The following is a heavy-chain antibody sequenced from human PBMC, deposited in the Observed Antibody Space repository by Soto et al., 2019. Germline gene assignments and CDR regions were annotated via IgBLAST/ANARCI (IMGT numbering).Heavy chain of an antibody. CDR1: GFTFSSYA. CDR3: ARAGYYDYVWGSYPPPDY. Sequence: EVQLVESGEGLVQPGGSLRLSCAASGFTFSSYAMHWVRQAPGKGLEYVSAISSNGGSTYYADSVKGRFTISRDNSKNTLYLQMGSLRAEDMVVYYCARAGYYDYVWGSYPPPDYWGQGTLVTVSS. J-gene: IGHJ4*02. V-gene: IGHV3-64*02. CDR2: ISSNGGST. D-gene: IGHD3-16*02.